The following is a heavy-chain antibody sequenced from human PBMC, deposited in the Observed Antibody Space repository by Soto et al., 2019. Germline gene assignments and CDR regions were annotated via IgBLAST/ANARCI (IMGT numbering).Heavy chain of an antibody. CDR2: ISYDGSNK. D-gene: IGHD2-21*02. Sequence: GGSLRLSCAASGFTFSSYGMHWVRQAPGKGLEWVAVISYDGSNKYCADSVKGRFTISRDNSKNTLYLQMNSLRAEDTAVYYCAKAMVVVTAISGGGGFDKWGQGTLVTVS. CDR3: AKAMVVVTAISGGGGFDK. J-gene: IGHJ3*02. CDR1: GFTFSSYG. V-gene: IGHV3-30*18.